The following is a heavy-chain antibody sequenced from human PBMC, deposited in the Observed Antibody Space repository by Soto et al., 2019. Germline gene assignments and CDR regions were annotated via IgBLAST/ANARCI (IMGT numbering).Heavy chain of an antibody. V-gene: IGHV4-39*01. D-gene: IGHD6-13*01. CDR1: GGSISSSSYY. Sequence: SETLSLTCTVSGGSISSSSYYWGWIRQPPGKGLEWIGSIYYSGSTYYNPSLKSRVTISVDTSKNQFSLKLSSVTAADTAVYYCARHEAGVSSWGIDYWGQGTLVTVSS. J-gene: IGHJ4*02. CDR2: IYYSGST. CDR3: ARHEAGVSSWGIDY.